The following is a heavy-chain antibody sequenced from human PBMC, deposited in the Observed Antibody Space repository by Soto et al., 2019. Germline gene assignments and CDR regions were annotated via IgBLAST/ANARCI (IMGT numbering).Heavy chain of an antibody. CDR3: ARDRARYTPGHYYGMDV. J-gene: IGHJ6*02. Sequence: ASVKVSCKASGYTFTSNGIRWVRQAPRQGLEWMGWISAYNGNTNYAQKLQGRVTMTTDTSTSTAYMELRSLRSDDTAVYYCARDRARYTPGHYYGMDVWGQGTTVTVSS. D-gene: IGHD2-15*01. CDR2: ISAYNGNT. V-gene: IGHV1-18*01. CDR1: GYTFTSNG.